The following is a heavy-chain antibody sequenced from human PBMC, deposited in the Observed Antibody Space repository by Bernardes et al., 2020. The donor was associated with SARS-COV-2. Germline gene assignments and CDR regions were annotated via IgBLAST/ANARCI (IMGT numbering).Heavy chain of an antibody. Sequence: SGPTLVKPTQTLTLTCTFSGFSLSTSLMCVSWIRQPPGKALEWLARIDWDNDQYYSTSLKTRHTISKDTSKNQVVLTMTNMDPVDTATYYCARTPIGGYRYGDDYWGQGILVTVAS. V-gene: IGHV2-70*11. CDR3: ARTPIGGYRYGDDY. CDR2: IDWDNDQ. CDR1: GFSLSTSLMC. D-gene: IGHD5-18*01. J-gene: IGHJ4*02.